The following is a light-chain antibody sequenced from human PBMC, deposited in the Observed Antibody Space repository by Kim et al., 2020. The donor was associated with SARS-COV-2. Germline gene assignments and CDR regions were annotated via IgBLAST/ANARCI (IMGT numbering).Light chain of an antibody. CDR3: HQYNSYST. CDR2: KPS. CDR1: QEVGTW. J-gene: IGKJ1*01. V-gene: IGKV1-5*03. Sequence: GERATITGRAGQEVGTWLAWYRQNPGRAPSRVISKPSTLETGVPSRFSGGGSGTELTLTIASLQPDDFASYYCHQYNSYSTFGQGTKVDIK.